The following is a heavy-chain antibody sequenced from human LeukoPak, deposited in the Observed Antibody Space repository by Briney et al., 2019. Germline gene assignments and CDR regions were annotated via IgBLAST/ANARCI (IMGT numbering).Heavy chain of an antibody. J-gene: IGHJ3*02. CDR1: GFTFSSYD. CDR3: GRATVRGVIIGAYDI. D-gene: IGHD3-10*01. CDR2: IGTAGDA. Sequence: GGSLRLSCAASGFTFSSYDMHWVRQVAGKGLEWVSGIGTAGDAYYLGSVKGRFTISRENAKNSLYLQMNSLRAGDTAVYYCGRATVRGVIIGAYDIWGQGTMVTVSS. V-gene: IGHV3-13*01.